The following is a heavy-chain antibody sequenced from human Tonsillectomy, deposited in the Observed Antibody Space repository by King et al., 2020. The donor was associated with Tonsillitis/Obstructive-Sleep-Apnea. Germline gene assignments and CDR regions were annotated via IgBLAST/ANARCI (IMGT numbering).Heavy chain of an antibody. Sequence: VQLQQWGAGLLKPSETLSLTCAVYGGSFSGYYWSWIRQPPGKGLEWIGEINPSGSTNYNPSLKSRVTISVDTSKSQFSLKLNSATAADTTVYYCARGRGFLEWLLSPNWYFDVWGRGTLVTVSS. CDR2: INPSGST. J-gene: IGHJ2*01. V-gene: IGHV4-34*01. D-gene: IGHD3-3*01. CDR1: GGSFSGYY. CDR3: ARGRGFLEWLLSPNWYFDV.